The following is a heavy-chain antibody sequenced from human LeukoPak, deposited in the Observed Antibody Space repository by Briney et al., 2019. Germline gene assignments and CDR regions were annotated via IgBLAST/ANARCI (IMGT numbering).Heavy chain of an antibody. CDR2: INHSGST. J-gene: IGHJ4*02. CDR3: ARELLWFGELLPYFDY. V-gene: IGHV4-34*01. D-gene: IGHD3-10*01. CDR1: GGSFSGYY. Sequence: PSETLSLTCAVYGGSFSGYYWSWIRQPPGKGLEWIGEINHSGSTNYNPSLKSRVTISVDTSKNQFSLKLSSVTAADTAVYYCARELLWFGELLPYFDYWGQGTLVTVSS.